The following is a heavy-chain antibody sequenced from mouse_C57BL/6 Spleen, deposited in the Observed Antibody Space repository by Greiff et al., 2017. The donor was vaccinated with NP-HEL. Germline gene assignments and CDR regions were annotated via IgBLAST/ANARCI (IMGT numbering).Heavy chain of an antibody. CDR1: GYTFTSYW. CDR3: ARSSMVTTGLYAMDY. D-gene: IGHD2-2*01. Sequence: QVQLQQPGAELVKPGASVKLSCKASGYTFTSYWMHWVKQRPGQGLEWIGMIHPNSGSTNYNEKFKSKATLTVDKSSSTAYMQLSSLTSEDSAVYYGARSSMVTTGLYAMDYWGQGTSVTVSS. CDR2: IHPNSGST. J-gene: IGHJ4*01. V-gene: IGHV1-64*01.